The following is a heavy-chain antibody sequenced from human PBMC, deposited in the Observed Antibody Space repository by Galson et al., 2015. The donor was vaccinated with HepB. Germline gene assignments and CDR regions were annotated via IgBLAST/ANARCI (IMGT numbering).Heavy chain of an antibody. D-gene: IGHD2-21*01. CDR2: IYPGDSDT. J-gene: IGHJ3*02. CDR3: ALSYCGGDCFSRPSDAFDI. Sequence: GLEWMGIIYPGDSDTRYSPSFQGQVTISADKPISTAYLQWSSPKASDTAMYYCALSYCGGDCFSRPSDAFDIWGQGTMIIVS. V-gene: IGHV5-51*04.